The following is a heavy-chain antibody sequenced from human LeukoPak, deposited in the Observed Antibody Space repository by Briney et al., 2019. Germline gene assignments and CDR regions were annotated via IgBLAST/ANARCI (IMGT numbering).Heavy chain of an antibody. Sequence: SVKVSCKASGGAFSNYAINWVRQAPGQGLEWMGRIIPVLDIPFSAQKFQGRVTLTADKSTSTAYVELSSLTSEDTAMYYCARQSCTGGSCRNRTPYYFDYWGQGTLVTVSS. CDR3: ARQSCTGGSCRNRTPYYFDY. D-gene: IGHD2-15*01. J-gene: IGHJ4*02. CDR1: GGAFSNYA. CDR2: IIPVLDIP. V-gene: IGHV1-69*04.